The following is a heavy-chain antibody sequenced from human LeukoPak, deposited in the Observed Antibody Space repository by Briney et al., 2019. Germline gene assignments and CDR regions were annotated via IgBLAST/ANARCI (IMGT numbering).Heavy chain of an antibody. Sequence: GESRKISCKGSGYSFSSHWIGWVRQMPGKGLQWMGIIYPGDSDTRYGPSFQGQVTLSADKSINTAYLQWSSLKASDTATYYCARLPRGFGIAPFDFWGQGTLVTVSS. V-gene: IGHV5-51*01. CDR2: IYPGDSDT. CDR3: ARLPRGFGIAPFDF. D-gene: IGHD3-10*01. J-gene: IGHJ4*02. CDR1: GYSFSSHW.